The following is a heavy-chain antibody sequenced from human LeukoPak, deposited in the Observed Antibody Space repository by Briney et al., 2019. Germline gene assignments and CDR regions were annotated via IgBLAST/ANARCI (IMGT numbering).Heavy chain of an antibody. Sequence: GASLRLSCAASGFTFSSYAMSWVRQAPGKGLEWVSAISGSGGSTYYADSVKGRFTISRDNSKNTLYLQMNGLRAEDTAVYYCARPLGGSSGYYQPFDYWGQGTLVTVSS. CDR3: ARPLGGSSGYYQPFDY. D-gene: IGHD3-22*01. V-gene: IGHV3-23*01. J-gene: IGHJ4*02. CDR1: GFTFSSYA. CDR2: ISGSGGST.